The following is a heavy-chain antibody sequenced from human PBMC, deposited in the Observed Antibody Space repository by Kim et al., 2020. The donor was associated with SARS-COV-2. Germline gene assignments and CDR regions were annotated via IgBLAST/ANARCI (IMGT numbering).Heavy chain of an antibody. CDR2: IYYSGST. Sequence: SETLSLTCTVSGGSISSSSYYWGWIRQPPGKGLEWIGSIYYSGSTYYNPSLKSRVTISVDTSKNQFSLKLSSVTAADTAVYYCARIGVTTIFGVVTRYY. CDR3: ARIGVTTIFGVVTRYY. CDR1: GGSISSSSYY. V-gene: IGHV4-39*01. J-gene: IGHJ6*01. D-gene: IGHD3-3*01.